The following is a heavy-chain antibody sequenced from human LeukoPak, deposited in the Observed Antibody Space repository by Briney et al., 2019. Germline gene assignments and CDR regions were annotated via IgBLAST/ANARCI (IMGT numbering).Heavy chain of an antibody. CDR2: INAGNGNT. D-gene: IGHD6-13*01. CDR3: ARVAAAGWLFDY. Sequence: ASVKVSCKASGYTFTSYAMHWVRQAPGQRLEWMGWINAGNGNTRYSQKFQGRVTITRDTFASTAYMELSSLRSEDTAVYYCARVAAAGWLFDYWGQGTLVTVSS. CDR1: GYTFTSYA. J-gene: IGHJ4*02. V-gene: IGHV1-3*01.